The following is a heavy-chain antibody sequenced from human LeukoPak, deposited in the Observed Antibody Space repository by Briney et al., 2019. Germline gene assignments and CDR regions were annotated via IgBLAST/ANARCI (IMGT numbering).Heavy chain of an antibody. CDR2: IYYSGST. V-gene: IGHV4-59*08. J-gene: IGHJ6*02. D-gene: IGHD3-10*01. CDR1: GGSISTYY. Sequence: MPSETLSLTCTVSGGSISTYYWSWIRQPPGKGLEWIGYIYYSGSTNYNPSLKSRVTMSVDTSKNQFSLKLSSVTAADTAVYYCARLAMITMIRGVNYYYHSMDVWGQGTTVTVSS. CDR3: ARLAMITMIRGVNYYYHSMDV.